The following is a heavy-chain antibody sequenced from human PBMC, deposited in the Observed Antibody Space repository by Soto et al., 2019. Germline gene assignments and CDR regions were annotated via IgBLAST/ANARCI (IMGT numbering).Heavy chain of an antibody. CDR1: GGSISSSSYY. V-gene: IGHV4-39*01. D-gene: IGHD3-3*01. CDR2: IYYSGST. CDR3: ARQHAPFLYDYYGLDV. Sequence: SETLSLTCAVSGGSISSSSYYWGWIRQPPGKGLEWIGSIYYSGSTYYNPSLKSRVTISVDTSKNQFSLKLSSVTAADTAVYYCARQHAPFLYDYYGLDVWGQGTTVTVSS. J-gene: IGHJ6*02.